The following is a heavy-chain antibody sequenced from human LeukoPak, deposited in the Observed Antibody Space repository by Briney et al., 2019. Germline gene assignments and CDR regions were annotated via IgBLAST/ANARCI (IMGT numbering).Heavy chain of an antibody. V-gene: IGHV4-30-2*01. J-gene: IGHJ4*02. CDR1: GGSISSRGYS. CDR2: IYHSGNT. CDR3: ARESQFWSGYYAY. D-gene: IGHD3-3*01. Sequence: KSSETLSLTCAVSGGSISSRGYSWSWIRQPPGKGLEWIGYIYHSGNTFYNPSLKSRVTISVDRSKNQFSLKLSSVTAADTAVYYCARESQFWSGYYAYWGQGTLVTVSS.